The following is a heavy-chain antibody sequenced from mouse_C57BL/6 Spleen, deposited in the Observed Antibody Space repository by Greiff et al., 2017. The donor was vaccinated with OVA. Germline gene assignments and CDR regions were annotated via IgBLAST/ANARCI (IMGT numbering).Heavy chain of an antibody. V-gene: IGHV1-61*01. CDR1: GYTFTSYW. J-gene: IGHJ2*01. CDR3: ARRSTMSFDY. CDR2: IYPSDSET. D-gene: IGHD2-4*01. Sequence: QVQLQQPGAELVRPGSSVKLSCKASGYTFTSYWMDWVKQRPGQGLEWIGNIYPSDSETHYNQKFKDKATLTVDKSSSTAYMQLSSLTSEDSAVYYCARRSTMSFDYWGQGTTLTVSS.